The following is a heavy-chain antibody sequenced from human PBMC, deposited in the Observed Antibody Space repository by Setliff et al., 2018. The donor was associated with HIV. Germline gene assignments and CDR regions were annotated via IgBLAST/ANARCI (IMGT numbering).Heavy chain of an antibody. V-gene: IGHV4-34*01. Sequence: KPSETLSLTCDVYGGSFSGYYWSWIRQPPGKGLEWIGKINHSGSTNYNLSLKSRVTISVDTSRNQFSLKLNSVTAADTAVYYCARVGYYDSSFDYWGQGTLVTVSS. CDR1: GGSFSGYY. D-gene: IGHD3-22*01. J-gene: IGHJ4*02. CDR3: ARVGYYDSSFDY. CDR2: INHSGST.